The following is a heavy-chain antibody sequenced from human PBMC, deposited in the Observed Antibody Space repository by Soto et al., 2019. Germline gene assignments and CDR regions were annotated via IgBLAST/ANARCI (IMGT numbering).Heavy chain of an antibody. J-gene: IGHJ6*03. D-gene: IGHD6-13*01. CDR3: AKVTRAAAVTTEHERDYYYYMDV. CDR2: ISGSGGST. V-gene: IGHV3-23*01. CDR1: GFTFSSYA. Sequence: GGSLRLSCAASGFTFSSYAMSWVRQAPGKGLEWVSAISGSGGSTYYADSVKGRFTIARDNSKNTLYLQMNSLRAEDTAVYYCAKVTRAAAVTTEHERDYYYYMDVWGKGTTVTVSS.